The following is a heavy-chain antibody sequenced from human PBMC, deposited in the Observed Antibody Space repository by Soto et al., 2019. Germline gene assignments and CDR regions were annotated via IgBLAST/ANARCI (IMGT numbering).Heavy chain of an antibody. V-gene: IGHV4-39*01. Sequence: SETRCLTWTGSRGSPSSDSYSLGWLLQSPGKGLEWIATIYSAENTYYHLSLLSRVTISVDTSMNEFSLRLSSVTAADTAVYYCARLNGYCVDTCCHRHDGIAVPAQGSTVTGS. CDR3: ARLNGYCVDTCCHRHDGIAV. CDR1: RGSPSSDSYS. J-gene: IGHJ6*02. CDR2: IYSAENT. D-gene: IGHD2-2*03.